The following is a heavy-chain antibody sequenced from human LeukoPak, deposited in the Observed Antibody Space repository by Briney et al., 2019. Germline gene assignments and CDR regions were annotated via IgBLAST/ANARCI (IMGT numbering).Heavy chain of an antibody. J-gene: IGHJ3*01. CDR2: INPKRGVT. Sequence: VASVKVSRKASGYTFTDYYIHWMRQAPGQGLEWMGWINPKRGVTTYAQKFQGRVTMTRDTSITTAYMELTRLRSDDTTIYYCARERNYGDYGNAFDVWGQGTKVTVSS. V-gene: IGHV1-2*02. D-gene: IGHD4-17*01. CDR3: ARERNYGDYGNAFDV. CDR1: GYTFTDYY.